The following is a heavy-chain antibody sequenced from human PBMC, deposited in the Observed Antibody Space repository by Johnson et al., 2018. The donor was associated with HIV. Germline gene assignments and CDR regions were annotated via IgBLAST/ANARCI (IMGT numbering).Heavy chain of an antibody. Sequence: VQLVESGGGLVKPGGSLRLSCAASGFTFSNAWMSWVRQAPGKGLEWVGRIKSKTDGGTTDYAAPVKGRFTISRDDSKNTLYLQMNSLRAEDTAVYYCARPLGPPLWHDAFDIWGQGTM. V-gene: IGHV3-15*01. J-gene: IGHJ3*02. CDR3: ARPLGPPLWHDAFDI. D-gene: IGHD3-16*01. CDR1: GFTFSNAW. CDR2: IKSKTDGGTT.